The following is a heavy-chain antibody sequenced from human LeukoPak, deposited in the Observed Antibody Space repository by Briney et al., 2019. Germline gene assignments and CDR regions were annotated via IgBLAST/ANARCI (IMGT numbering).Heavy chain of an antibody. J-gene: IGHJ4*02. CDR3: ARDDFSTYPGLNYFDY. CDR2: TNVGNDYT. CDR1: GYTFTSYA. D-gene: IGHD4-11*01. V-gene: IGHV1-3*01. Sequence: ASVKVSCKASGYTFTSYAMHWVRQAPGQRLEWMGWTNVGNDYTESSQKFQDRFIITSDPSATTVYMELSSLRSEDTAVYYCARDDFSTYPGLNYFDYWGQGSLVTVSS.